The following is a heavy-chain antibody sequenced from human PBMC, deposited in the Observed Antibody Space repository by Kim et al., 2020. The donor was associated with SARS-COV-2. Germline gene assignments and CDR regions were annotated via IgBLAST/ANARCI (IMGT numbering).Heavy chain of an antibody. CDR3: AKDIYGSGSYPYYYYGMDV. Sequence: GGSLRLSCAASGFTFDDYTMHWVRQAPGKGLEWVSLISWDGGSTYYADSVKGRFTISRDNSKNSLYLQMNSLRTEDTALYYCAKDIYGSGSYPYYYYGMDVWGQGRRSPSP. CDR2: ISWDGGST. J-gene: IGHJ6*02. D-gene: IGHD3-10*01. CDR1: GFTFDDYT. V-gene: IGHV3-43*01.